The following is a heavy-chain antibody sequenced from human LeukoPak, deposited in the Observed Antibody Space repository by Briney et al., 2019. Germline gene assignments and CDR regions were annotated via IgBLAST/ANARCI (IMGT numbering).Heavy chain of an antibody. CDR3: ASKPERYYYGSGSPLYFDY. CDR2: IYYSGST. V-gene: IGHV4-59*01. Sequence: SETLSLTCTVPGGSISSYYWSWIRQPPGKGLEWIGYIYYSGSTNYNPSLKSRVTISVDTSKNQFSLKLSSVTAADTAVYYCASKPERYYYGSGSPLYFDYWGQGTLVTVSS. D-gene: IGHD3-10*01. J-gene: IGHJ4*02. CDR1: GGSISSYY.